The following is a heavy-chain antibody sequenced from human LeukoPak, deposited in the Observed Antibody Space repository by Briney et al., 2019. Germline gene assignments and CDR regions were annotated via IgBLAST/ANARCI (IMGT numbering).Heavy chain of an antibody. Sequence: GASVKVSCKASGGTFSSYAISWVRQAPGQGLEWMGGIIPIFGTANYAQKFQGRVTITTDESTSTAYMELSRLRSDDTAVYYCARKRIFFGEADFDYWGQGTLVTVSS. CDR3: ARKRIFFGEADFDY. CDR2: IIPIFGTA. CDR1: GGTFSSYA. V-gene: IGHV1-69*05. J-gene: IGHJ4*02. D-gene: IGHD3-10*01.